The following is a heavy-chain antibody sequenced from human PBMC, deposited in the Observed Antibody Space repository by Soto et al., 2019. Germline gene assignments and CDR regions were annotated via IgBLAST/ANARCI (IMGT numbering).Heavy chain of an antibody. Sequence: PSETLSLTCAVSGGSISSGGYSWSWIRQPPGKGLEWIGCMYYSGSTYYNPSLKSRVTISVDTSKNQFSLKLSSVTAADTAVYYCARRRYYGSGSPYTYYFDYWGQGTLVTVSS. CDR1: GGSISSGGYS. CDR3: ARRRYYGSGSPYTYYFDY. V-gene: IGHV4-30-2*03. D-gene: IGHD3-10*01. CDR2: MYYSGST. J-gene: IGHJ4*02.